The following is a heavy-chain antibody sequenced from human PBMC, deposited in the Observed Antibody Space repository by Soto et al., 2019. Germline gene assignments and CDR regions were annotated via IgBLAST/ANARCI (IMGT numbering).Heavy chain of an antibody. D-gene: IGHD3-22*01. CDR2: IIPIFGTA. J-gene: IGHJ4*02. Sequence: GASVKVSCKASGGTFSSYAISWVRQAPGQGLEWMGGIIPIFGTANYAQKFQGRVTITADESTSTAYMELSSLRSEDTVVYYCARVGTNYYYDSSGSDWGQGTLVTVSS. CDR1: GGTFSSYA. V-gene: IGHV1-69*13. CDR3: ARVGTNYYYDSSGSD.